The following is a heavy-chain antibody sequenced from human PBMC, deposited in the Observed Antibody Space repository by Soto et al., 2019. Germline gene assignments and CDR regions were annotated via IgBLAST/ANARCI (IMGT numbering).Heavy chain of an antibody. CDR1: GFTFSSYG. V-gene: IGHV3-33*01. Sequence: PGGSLRLSCAASGFTFSSYGMHWVRQAPGKGLEWVAVIWYDGSNKYYADSVKGRLTISRDNSKNTLYLQMNSPRAEYTAVYYCSVEEWEWLFLRCLSAFDTWGQGTRGTVSS. CDR2: IWYDGSNK. D-gene: IGHD3-3*01. CDR3: SVEEWEWLFLRCLSAFDT. J-gene: IGHJ3*02.